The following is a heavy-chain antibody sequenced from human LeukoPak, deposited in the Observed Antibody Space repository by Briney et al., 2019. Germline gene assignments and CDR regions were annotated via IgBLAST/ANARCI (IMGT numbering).Heavy chain of an antibody. CDR3: AKDGLYGSGSYYDYYYYYMDV. Sequence: GGSLRLSCAASGFTFSSYGMHWVRQAPGRGLEWVAVISYDGSNKYYADSVKGRFTISRDNSKNTLYLQMNSLRAEDTAVYYCAKDGLYGSGSYYDYYYYYMDVWGKGTTVTVSS. CDR2: ISYDGSNK. D-gene: IGHD3-10*01. V-gene: IGHV3-30*18. CDR1: GFTFSSYG. J-gene: IGHJ6*03.